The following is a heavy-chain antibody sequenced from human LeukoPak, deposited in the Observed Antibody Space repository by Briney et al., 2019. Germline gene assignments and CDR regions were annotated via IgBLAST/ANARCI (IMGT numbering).Heavy chain of an antibody. D-gene: IGHD3-22*01. CDR1: GFTFSSYA. Sequence: GGSLRLSCAASGFTFSSYAMHWVRQAPGKGLEWVAVISYDGSNKYYADSVKGRFTISRDNSKNTLYLQMNSLRAEDTAVYYCASAPGSPDSSVYSLDYWGQGTLVTVSS. CDR3: ASAPGSPDSSVYSLDY. CDR2: ISYDGSNK. J-gene: IGHJ4*02. V-gene: IGHV3-30-3*01.